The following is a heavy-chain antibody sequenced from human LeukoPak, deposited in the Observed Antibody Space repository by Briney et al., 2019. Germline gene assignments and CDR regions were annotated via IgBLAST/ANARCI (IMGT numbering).Heavy chain of an antibody. Sequence: SETLSLTCTVSGGSISSYYWSWIRQPPGKGLEWIGYIYYSGSTNYNPSLKSRVTISVDTSKNQFSLKLSSVTAADTAVYYCARGYYSNNYFDYWGQGTLVTVSS. V-gene: IGHV4-59*12. D-gene: IGHD4-11*01. J-gene: IGHJ4*02. CDR1: GGSISSYY. CDR2: IYYSGST. CDR3: ARGYYSNNYFDY.